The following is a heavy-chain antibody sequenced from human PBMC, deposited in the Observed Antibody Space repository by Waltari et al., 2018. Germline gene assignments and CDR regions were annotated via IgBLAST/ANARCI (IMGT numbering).Heavy chain of an antibody. D-gene: IGHD2-2*01. CDR1: GGSISSSSYY. CDR3: ARGDGGYCSSTSCAFDP. J-gene: IGHJ5*02. Sequence: QLQLQESGPGLVKPSETLSLTCTVSGGSISSSSYYWDWIRQPPGKGLEWIGSIYYSGSTYYNPSLKSRVTISVDTSKNQFSLKLSSVTAADTAVYYCARGDGGYCSSTSCAFDPWGQGTLVTVSS. CDR2: IYYSGST. V-gene: IGHV4-39*01.